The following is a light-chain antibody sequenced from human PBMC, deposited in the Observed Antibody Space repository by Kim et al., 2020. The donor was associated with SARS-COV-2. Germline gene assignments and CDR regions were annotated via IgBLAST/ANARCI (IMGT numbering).Light chain of an antibody. V-gene: IGLV3-21*04. Sequence: SYELTQPPSVSVAPGQTARITCGGNNVGSKRVHWYQQKPGQAPVLVIYYDSDRPSGIPERFSGSNSGNTATLTISRVEAGDEADYYCQVWDRSSDHVIFGGGTQLTVL. CDR3: QVWDRSSDHVI. CDR2: YDS. CDR1: NVGSKR. J-gene: IGLJ2*01.